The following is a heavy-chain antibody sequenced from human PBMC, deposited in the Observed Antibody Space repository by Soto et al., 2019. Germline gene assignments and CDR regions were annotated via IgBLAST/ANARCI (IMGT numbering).Heavy chain of an antibody. CDR1: GFTFSSYA. D-gene: IGHD5-12*01. Sequence: GGSLRLSCAASGFTFSSYAMHWVRQAPGKGLEWVAVISYDGSNKYYADSVKGRFTISRDNSKNTLYLQMNSLRAEDTAVYYCARDLGRWLQLQMGMDVWGQGTTVTVSS. J-gene: IGHJ6*02. CDR3: ARDLGRWLQLQMGMDV. V-gene: IGHV3-30-3*01. CDR2: ISYDGSNK.